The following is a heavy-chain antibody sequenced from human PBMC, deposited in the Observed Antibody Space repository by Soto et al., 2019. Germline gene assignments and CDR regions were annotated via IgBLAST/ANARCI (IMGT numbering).Heavy chain of an antibody. D-gene: IGHD3-16*01. Sequence: EVPLLESGGGLVQPGGSLRLSCAASGFTFSIYTMSWVRQAPGKGLEWVSDISGSGGSTYYADSVKGRFTISRDNSENTLYLQMNSLRADDTAVYYCTRELGYWGQGTLVTVSS. CDR1: GFTFSIYT. CDR3: TRELGY. J-gene: IGHJ4*02. V-gene: IGHV3-23*01. CDR2: ISGSGGST.